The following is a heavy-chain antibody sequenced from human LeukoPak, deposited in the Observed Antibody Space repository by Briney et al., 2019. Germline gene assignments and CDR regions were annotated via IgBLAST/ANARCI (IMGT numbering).Heavy chain of an antibody. D-gene: IGHD2-15*01. V-gene: IGHV3-7*01. CDR2: IQQDGSQK. CDR1: GFTFSSYW. Sequence: GGSLRLSCAASGFTFSSYWMSWVRQAPGKGLEWVATIQQDGSQKYYVDSVKGRFTISRDNAKNSLSLQMNSLRAEDTAVYYCASRGGTRLYYYYMDVWGKGTTVTVSS. CDR3: ASRGGTRLYYYYMDV. J-gene: IGHJ6*03.